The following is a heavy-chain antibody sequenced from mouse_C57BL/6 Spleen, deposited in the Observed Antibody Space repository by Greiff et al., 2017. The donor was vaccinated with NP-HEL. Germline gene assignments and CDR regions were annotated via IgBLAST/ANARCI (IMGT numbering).Heavy chain of an antibody. CDR2: INPNNGGT. D-gene: IGHD2-3*01. J-gene: IGHJ1*03. V-gene: IGHV1-26*01. Sequence: EVQLQQSGPELVKPGASVKISCKASGYTFTDYYMNWVKQSHGKSLEWIGDINPNNGGTSYNQKFKGKATLTVDKSSSTAYMELRSLTSEDSAVYYCASGGYYPYWYFDVWGTGTTVTVSS. CDR3: ASGGYYPYWYFDV. CDR1: GYTFTDYY.